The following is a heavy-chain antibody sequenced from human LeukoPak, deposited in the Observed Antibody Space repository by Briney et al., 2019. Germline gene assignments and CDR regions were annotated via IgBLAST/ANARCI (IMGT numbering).Heavy chain of an antibody. V-gene: IGHV4-30-4*08. D-gene: IGHD2-2*01. J-gene: IGHJ4*02. CDR1: GGSISSGDYY. CDR3: AGYCSSTSCYPLYYFDY. CDR2: IYYSGST. Sequence: PSQTLSLTCTVSGGSISSGDYYWSWIRQPPGKGLEWIGYIYYSGSTYYNPSLKGRVTISVDTSKNQFSLKLSSVTAADTAVYYCAGYCSSTSCYPLYYFDYWGQGTLVTVSS.